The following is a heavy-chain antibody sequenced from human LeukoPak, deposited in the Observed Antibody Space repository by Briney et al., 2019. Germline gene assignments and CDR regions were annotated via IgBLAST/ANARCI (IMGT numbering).Heavy chain of an antibody. CDR1: GGSISSSSYY. D-gene: IGHD6-19*01. V-gene: IGHV4-39*07. Sequence: SETLSLTCTVSGGSISSSSYYWGWIRQPPGKGLEWIGSIYYSGSTYYNPSLKSRVTISVDTSKNQFSLKLSSVTAADTAVYYCARARSIAVAGISASLVIDYWGQGTLVTVSS. J-gene: IGHJ4*02. CDR3: ARARSIAVAGISASLVIDY. CDR2: IYYSGST.